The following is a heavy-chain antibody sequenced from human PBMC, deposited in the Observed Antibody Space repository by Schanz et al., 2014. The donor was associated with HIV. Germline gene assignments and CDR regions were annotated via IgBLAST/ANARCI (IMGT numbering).Heavy chain of an antibody. D-gene: IGHD2-15*01. V-gene: IGHV3-53*01. CDR3: ARGRFCSGGSCYHDY. CDR1: GFTVSNNH. J-gene: IGHJ4*02. Sequence: QLVESGGGLIQPGGSLRLSCVFSGFTVSNNHLSWVRQAPGKGLEWVSTISASGGSTYYADSVLARFTISRDNSKNTLFLQINGLRAEDTAVYYCARGRFCSGGSCYHDYWGQGTLVTVSS. CDR2: ISASGGST.